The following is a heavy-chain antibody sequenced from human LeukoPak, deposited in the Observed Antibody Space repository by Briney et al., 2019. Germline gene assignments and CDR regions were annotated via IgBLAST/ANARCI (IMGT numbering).Heavy chain of an antibody. D-gene: IGHD1-1*01. Sequence: GASVEVSCKASGYTFSSYGISWVRQAPGQGLEWMGWISTYKGNTKYAQKLQGRVTMTTDTFTSTAYMELRSLRSDDTAVYYCARVSSQQVGTTPSDSWGQGTLVTVSS. CDR2: ISTYKGNT. CDR1: GYTFSSYG. J-gene: IGHJ4*02. V-gene: IGHV1-18*01. CDR3: ARVSSQQVGTTPSDS.